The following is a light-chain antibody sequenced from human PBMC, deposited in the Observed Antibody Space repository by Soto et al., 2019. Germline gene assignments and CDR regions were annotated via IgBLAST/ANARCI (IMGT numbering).Light chain of an antibody. CDR2: DVT. CDR3: CSYAGSYTFVV. J-gene: IGLJ2*01. CDR1: SSDVGGYNS. Sequence: QSALTQPRSVSGSPGQSVTISCIGTSSDVGGYNSVSWYQQHPGKAPKLMIYDVTKRPSGVPDRFSGSKSGNTASLTISGLQADDEADYYCCSYAGSYTFVVFGGGTKLTVL. V-gene: IGLV2-11*01.